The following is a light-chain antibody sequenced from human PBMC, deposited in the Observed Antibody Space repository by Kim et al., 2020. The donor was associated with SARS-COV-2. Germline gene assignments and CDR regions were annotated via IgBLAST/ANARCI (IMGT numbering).Light chain of an antibody. CDR2: SAS. V-gene: IGKV3-20*01. Sequence: SPGERANLSCRASQSVSRSYLAWYQQKPGQAPRLHIYSASSRATGIPDRFSGSGSGTDFTLTISRLEPEDFAVYYCQQYGSSPWTFGQGTKVDIK. CDR3: QQYGSSPWT. CDR1: QSVSRSY. J-gene: IGKJ1*01.